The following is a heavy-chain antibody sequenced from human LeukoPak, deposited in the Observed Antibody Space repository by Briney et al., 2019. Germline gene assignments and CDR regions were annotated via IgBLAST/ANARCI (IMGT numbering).Heavy chain of an antibody. D-gene: IGHD3-10*01. J-gene: IGHJ4*02. CDR1: GGSISSGGYS. Sequence: SETLSLTCAVSGGSISSGGYSWSWIRQPPGKGLEWIGYIYHSGSTYYNPSLKSRVTISVDTSKNQFSLKLSSVTAADTAVYYCARLDRVSGSGSYLAYWGQGTLVTVSS. V-gene: IGHV4-30-2*01. CDR2: IYHSGST. CDR3: ARLDRVSGSGSYLAY.